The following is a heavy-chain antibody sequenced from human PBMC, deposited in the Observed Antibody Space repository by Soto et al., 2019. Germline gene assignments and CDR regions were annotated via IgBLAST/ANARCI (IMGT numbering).Heavy chain of an antibody. CDR2: ISYDGSNK. CDR1: GFTFSSYA. D-gene: IGHD3-3*01. CDR3: ARDRYYDFWSGYYYDYYYGMDV. Sequence: QVQLVESGGGVVQPGRSLRLSCAASGFTFSSYAMHWVRQAPGKGLAWVAVISYDGSNKYYADSVKGRFTISRDNSKNTLYLQMNSLRAEDTAVYYCARDRYYDFWSGYYYDYYYGMDVWGQGTTVTVSS. J-gene: IGHJ6*02. V-gene: IGHV3-30-3*01.